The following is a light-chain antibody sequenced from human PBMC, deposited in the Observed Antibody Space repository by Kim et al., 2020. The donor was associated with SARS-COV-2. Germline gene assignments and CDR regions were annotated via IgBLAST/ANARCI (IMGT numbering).Light chain of an antibody. V-gene: IGKV1-39*01. CDR1: KSIGTY. CDR2: AAS. Sequence: DIQMTQSPSSLAASVGDRVTIACRASKSIGTYLNWYQHKPGKAPKLLIYAASSLQSGVPSRFSGSGSGTDFTLTISSLQPEDFATYYCQQSHTAPLLTFGGGTKVDIK. CDR3: QQSHTAPLLT. J-gene: IGKJ4*01.